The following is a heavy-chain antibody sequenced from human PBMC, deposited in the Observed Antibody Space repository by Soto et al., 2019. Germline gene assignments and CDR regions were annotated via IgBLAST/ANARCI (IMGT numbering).Heavy chain of an antibody. CDR1: GFTFDDYA. D-gene: IGHD3-16*01. Sequence: EVQLVESGGGLVQPGRSLRLSCAASGFTFDDYAMHWVRQAPGKGLEWVSGISWNSGSIGYTDSVKARFTISRDNAKNSLYLQMNSLRPEDTALYYCAKDASGRGIFYYYIGMDVWGHGTTVTVSS. CDR2: ISWNSGSI. J-gene: IGHJ6*02. CDR3: AKDASGRGIFYYYIGMDV. V-gene: IGHV3-9*01.